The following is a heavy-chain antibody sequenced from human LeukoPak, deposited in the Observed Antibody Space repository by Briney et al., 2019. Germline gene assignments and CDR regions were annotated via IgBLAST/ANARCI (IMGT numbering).Heavy chain of an antibody. V-gene: IGHV1-8*01. CDR3: ARGRVKDLWFGRPPYYYYYMDV. Sequence: ASVTVSCKASGYTFTSYDINWVRQATGQGLEWMGWMNPNSGNTGYAQKFQGRVTMTRNTSISTAYMELSSLRSEDTAVYYCARGRVKDLWFGRPPYYYYYMDVWGKGTTVTISS. J-gene: IGHJ6*03. CDR1: GYTFTSYD. CDR2: MNPNSGNT. D-gene: IGHD3-10*01.